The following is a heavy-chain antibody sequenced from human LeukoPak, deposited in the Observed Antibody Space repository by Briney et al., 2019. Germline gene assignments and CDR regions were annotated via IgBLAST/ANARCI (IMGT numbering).Heavy chain of an antibody. Sequence: SETLSLTCAVYGGSFSGYYWSWIRQPPGKGLEWIGEINHSGSTNYNPSPKSRVTISVDKSKNQFSLKLSSVTAAGTAVYYCARKQRSSWFDFDYWGQGTLVTVSS. J-gene: IGHJ4*02. CDR2: INHSGST. CDR1: GGSFSGYY. V-gene: IGHV4-34*01. CDR3: ARKQRSSWFDFDY. D-gene: IGHD6-13*01.